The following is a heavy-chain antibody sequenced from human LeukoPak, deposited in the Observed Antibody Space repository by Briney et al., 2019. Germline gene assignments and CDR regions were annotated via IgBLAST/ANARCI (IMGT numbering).Heavy chain of an antibody. CDR1: GDTFSSYA. D-gene: IGHD6-19*01. CDR3: ARGQRGIAVAGNDY. J-gene: IGHJ4*02. CDR2: INPNSGGT. Sequence: ASVKVSCKASGDTFSSYAISWVRQAPGQGLEWMGWINPNSGGTNYAQKFQGRVTMTRDTSISTAYMELSRLRSDDTAVYYCARGQRGIAVAGNDYWGQGILVTVSS. V-gene: IGHV1-2*02.